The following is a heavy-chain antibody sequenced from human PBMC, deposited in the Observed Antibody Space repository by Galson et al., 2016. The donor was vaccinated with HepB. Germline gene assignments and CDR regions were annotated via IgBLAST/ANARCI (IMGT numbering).Heavy chain of an antibody. CDR2: IDPDDSHA. J-gene: IGHJ3*01. V-gene: IGHV5-10-1*01. CDR3: ARLSPMKLVLLGGGGGSSDV. Sequence: QSGAEVKKPGESLRISCKTSGYRFTGYWITWVRQMPGKGLEWLGRIDPDDSHADYSPSFQGHVTIPVDKSINTSYLQWHSLQASDNGIYFCARLSPMKLVLLGGGGGSSDVWGQGTLVTVSS. CDR1: GYRFTGYW. D-gene: IGHD3-16*01.